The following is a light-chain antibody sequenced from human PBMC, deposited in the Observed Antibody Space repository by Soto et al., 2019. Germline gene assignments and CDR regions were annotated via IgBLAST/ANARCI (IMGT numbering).Light chain of an antibody. CDR2: GAS. J-gene: IGKJ1*01. V-gene: IGKV3-20*01. Sequence: EIVLTQSPGTLSLSPGERATLSCRASQSVSSSYLAWYQQKPGQAPRLLIYGASSRATGIPDRFSGSGSGTDFTLTISSLEPEDSAVYYCQQYGTLPWTFGQGTKVDIK. CDR1: QSVSSSY. CDR3: QQYGTLPWT.